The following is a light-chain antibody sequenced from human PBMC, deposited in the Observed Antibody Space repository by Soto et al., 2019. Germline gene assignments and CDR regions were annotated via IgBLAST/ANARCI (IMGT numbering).Light chain of an antibody. Sequence: ELVLTQSPANLSLSPGERATLSCRASQSVSSYLAWYQQKPGQAPTLLIYDASNRATGIPARFSGSGSGTDFTLTISSLDPEDFAVYYCQQRRNWPPITVGQGTRLEIK. J-gene: IGKJ5*01. CDR3: QQRRNWPPIT. CDR2: DAS. CDR1: QSVSSY. V-gene: IGKV3-11*01.